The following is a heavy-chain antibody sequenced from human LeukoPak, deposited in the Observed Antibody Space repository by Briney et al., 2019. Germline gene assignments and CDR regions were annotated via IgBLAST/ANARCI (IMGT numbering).Heavy chain of an antibody. CDR2: INPNSGGT. Sequence: ASVKVSCKASGYTFTGYYMHWVRQAPGQGLEWMGWINPNSGGTNYAQKFQGWVTMTGDTSISTAYMELSRLRSDDTAVYYCARDAEYCSGGSCYPYGMDVWGQGTTVTVSS. CDR1: GYTFTGYY. D-gene: IGHD2-15*01. CDR3: ARDAEYCSGGSCYPYGMDV. J-gene: IGHJ6*02. V-gene: IGHV1-2*04.